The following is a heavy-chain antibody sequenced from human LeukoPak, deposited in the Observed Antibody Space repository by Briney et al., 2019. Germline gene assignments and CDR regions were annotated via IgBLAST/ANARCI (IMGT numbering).Heavy chain of an antibody. J-gene: IGHJ4*02. D-gene: IGHD3-10*01. V-gene: IGHV4-59*08. CDR2: IYYRGGT. CDR1: GGSISSYY. CDR3: ARQENGSGSYLSFFHS. Sequence: SETLSLTCTVSGGSISSYYWSWIRQPPGKGLEWIGYIYYRGGTNYNPSLKSRVTISVDTSKNQFSLKLNSVTAADTAVYYCARQENGSGSYLSFFHSWGQGTLATVSS.